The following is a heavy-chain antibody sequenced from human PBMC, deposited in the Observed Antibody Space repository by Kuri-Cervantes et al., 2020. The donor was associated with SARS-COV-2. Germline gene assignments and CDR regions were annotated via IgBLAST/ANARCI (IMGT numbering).Heavy chain of an antibody. CDR3: ASSRASMITFGGVIDNFDY. CDR2: IYHSGST. V-gene: IGHV4-4*02. CDR1: GGPISSSNW. Sequence: SETLSLTCAVSGGPISSSNWWSWVRQPPGKGLEWIGEIYHSGSTNYNPSLKSRVTISVDKSKNQFSLKLSSVTAADTAVYYCASSRASMITFGGVIDNFDYWGQGTPVTVSS. J-gene: IGHJ4*02. D-gene: IGHD3-16*02.